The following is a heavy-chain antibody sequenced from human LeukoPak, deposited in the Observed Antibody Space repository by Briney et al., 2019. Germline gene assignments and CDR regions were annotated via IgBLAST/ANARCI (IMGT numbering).Heavy chain of an antibody. V-gene: IGHV3-23*01. J-gene: IGHJ6*03. CDR3: AKYGPGFGVVIEYFMDV. D-gene: IGHD3-3*01. CDR2: ISASGLDT. CDR1: GFDFTAYG. Sequence: GGSLRLSCAASGFDFTAYGMSWVRQAPGKGLEWVSGISASGLDTYYADSVTGRFTISRDNSKNTVHLLMNSQRAEDSAMYYCAKYGPGFGVVIEYFMDVWGKGTRVTVSS.